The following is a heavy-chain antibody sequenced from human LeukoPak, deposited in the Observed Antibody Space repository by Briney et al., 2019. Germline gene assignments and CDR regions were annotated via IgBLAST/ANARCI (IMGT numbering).Heavy chain of an antibody. V-gene: IGHV4-39*01. D-gene: IGHD6-6*01. J-gene: IGHJ4*02. CDR2: IYHTGTT. CDR3: AIYTSSAAGY. CDR1: GGSISSSIYH. Sequence: PSETLSLTCTVSGGSISSSIYHGGWIRQPPGKGLEWIGTIYHTGTTHYNPSLKSRVTISVDTSRNQFSLTLNSMTAADTAVYYCAIYTSSAAGYWGQGALVAVSS.